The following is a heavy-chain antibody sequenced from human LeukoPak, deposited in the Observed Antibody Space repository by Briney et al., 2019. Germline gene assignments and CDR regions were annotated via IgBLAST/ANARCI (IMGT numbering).Heavy chain of an antibody. CDR3: ARAKSIAPYCSSTSCYTKENWFDP. V-gene: IGHV4-30-4*01. J-gene: IGHJ5*02. D-gene: IGHD2-2*02. CDR2: IYYSGST. Sequence: SETLSLTCTVSGGSISSGDYYWSWIRQPPGKGLEWIGYIYYSGSTYYNPSLKSRVTISVDMSKNQFSLKLSSVTAADTAVYYCARAKSIAPYCSSTSCYTKENWFDPWGQGTLVTVSS. CDR1: GGSISSGDYY.